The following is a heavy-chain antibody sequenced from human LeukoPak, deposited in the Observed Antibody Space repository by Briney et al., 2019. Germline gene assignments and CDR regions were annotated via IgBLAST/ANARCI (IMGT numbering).Heavy chain of an antibody. CDR3: ARDQTMDAFDI. Sequence: GGSLRLSCAASGFTFSSYWMSWVRQAPGKGLEWVANIKQDGSEKYYVGSVRGRFTISRDNAKNSLYLQMKSLRAEDTAVYYCARDQTMDAFDIWGQGTMVTVSS. V-gene: IGHV3-7*01. CDR2: IKQDGSEK. CDR1: GFTFSSYW. J-gene: IGHJ3*02. D-gene: IGHD1/OR15-1a*01.